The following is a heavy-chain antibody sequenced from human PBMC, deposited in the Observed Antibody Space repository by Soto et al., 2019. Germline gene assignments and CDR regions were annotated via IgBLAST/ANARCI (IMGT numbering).Heavy chain of an antibody. CDR2: INPNSGGT. CDR3: AREQRVVIIDYYYGMDV. Sequence: VASVKVSCKASGYTFTGYYMHWVRQAPGQGLEWMGWINPNSGGTNYAQKFQGWVTMTRDTSIGTAYMELSRLRSDDTAVYYCAREQRVVIIDYYYGMDVWGQGTTVTVSS. J-gene: IGHJ6*02. V-gene: IGHV1-2*04. D-gene: IGHD3-3*01. CDR1: GYTFTGYY.